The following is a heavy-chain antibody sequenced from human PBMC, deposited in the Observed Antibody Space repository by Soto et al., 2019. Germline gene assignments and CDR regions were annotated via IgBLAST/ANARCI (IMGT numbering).Heavy chain of an antibody. CDR1: GFTFSSYA. V-gene: IGHV3-30-3*01. CDR3: AREQTGITTAGGGRIDY. J-gene: IGHJ4*02. D-gene: IGHD6-13*01. CDR2: ISYDGSNK. Sequence: QVQLVESGGGVVQPGRSLRLSCAASGFTFSSYAMHWVRQAPGKGLECVAVISYDGSNKYYADSVKGRFTISRDNSKNTLYRQMNSLRAEDTAVFYCAREQTGITTAGGGRIDYWGQGSLVTVSS.